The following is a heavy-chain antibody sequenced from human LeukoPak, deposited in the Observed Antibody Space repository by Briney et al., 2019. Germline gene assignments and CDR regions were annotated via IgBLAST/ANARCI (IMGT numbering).Heavy chain of an antibody. CDR2: MNPNSGNT. D-gene: IGHD5-12*01. CDR1: GGTFISYA. V-gene: IGHV1-8*03. J-gene: IGHJ6*03. Sequence: ASVKVSCKASGGTFISYAISWVRQATGQGLEWMGWMNPNSGNTGYAQKFQGRVTITRNTSISTAYMELSSLRSEDTAVYYCARSGYFDIYYYMDVWGKGTTVTVSS. CDR3: ARSGYFDIYYYMDV.